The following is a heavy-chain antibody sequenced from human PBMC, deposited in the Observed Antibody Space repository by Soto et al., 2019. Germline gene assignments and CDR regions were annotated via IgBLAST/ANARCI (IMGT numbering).Heavy chain of an antibody. CDR3: ARGVTTKVVQTDAPDKYFFDS. J-gene: IGHJ4*02. Sequence: QVQLQQWGARLLKPSQTLSLTCAVYGGSFSGYYWTWIRQSPGKGLEWIGEMNHDGKTNHNPSLKSRLTISVDTSKNQVSLKLSSVTAADTAVYYCARGVTTKVVQTDAPDKYFFDSWGRGTLVTVST. CDR2: MNHDGKT. V-gene: IGHV4-34*02. CDR1: GGSFSGYY. D-gene: IGHD3-22*01.